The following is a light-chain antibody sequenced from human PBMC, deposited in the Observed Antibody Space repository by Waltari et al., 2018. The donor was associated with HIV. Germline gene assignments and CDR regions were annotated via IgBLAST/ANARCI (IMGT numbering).Light chain of an antibody. CDR2: GAS. Sequence: EIVMTQSPATLPVSPGERAPRSCRARQSVSSNLACDQQKPGQAPRLRIYGASTRATGIPARFSGSGSGTEFTLTISSLQSEDFAVYYCQQYNNWPRTFGQGTKLEIK. V-gene: IGKV3-15*01. J-gene: IGKJ2*01. CDR3: QQYNNWPRT. CDR1: QSVSSN.